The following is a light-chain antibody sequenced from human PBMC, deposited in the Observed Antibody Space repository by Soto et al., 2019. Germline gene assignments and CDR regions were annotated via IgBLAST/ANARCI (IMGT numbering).Light chain of an antibody. CDR3: QQYGTSPPLT. CDR1: QSVISN. CDR2: DAS. V-gene: IGKV3-20*01. Sequence: EIVLTKFPVTLSLSLGERATLSCRASQSVISNLAWYQHKPGQAPRLLIYDASSRATGIPDRFSGSGSATDFTLTISRLEPEDFAVYYCQQYGTSPPLTFGGGTKVDIK. J-gene: IGKJ4*01.